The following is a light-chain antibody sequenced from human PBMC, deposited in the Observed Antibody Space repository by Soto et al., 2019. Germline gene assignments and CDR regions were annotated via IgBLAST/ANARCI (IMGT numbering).Light chain of an antibody. CDR1: QRVIGNY. Sequence: DIVFAQSPGPLSLSPGSRATLSCRGSQRVIGNYLAWYQQRPGQAPSVLIYAASSRATGIPDRFGGGGSGTDFTLTISRLEPEDFALYFCQQYGSSPITFGQGTRLEIK. J-gene: IGKJ5*01. V-gene: IGKV3-20*01. CDR2: AAS. CDR3: QQYGSSPIT.